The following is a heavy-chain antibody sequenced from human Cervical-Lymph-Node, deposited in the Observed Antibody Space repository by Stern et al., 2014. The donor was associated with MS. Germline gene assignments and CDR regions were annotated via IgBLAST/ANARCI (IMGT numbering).Heavy chain of an antibody. Sequence: QVQLVQSGGGVVQPGRSLRLSCAVSGFTLSSYGMHWVRQAPGKGLEWVALIWDDGSKINYADSVKGRFTISRDISKNTLYLLMNSLRTEDTAVYYCARDFAYGGNYFDYWGRGNLVTVSS. CDR1: GFTLSSYG. V-gene: IGHV3-33*01. CDR3: ARDFAYGGNYFDY. J-gene: IGHJ4*02. CDR2: IWDDGSKI. D-gene: IGHD4-23*01.